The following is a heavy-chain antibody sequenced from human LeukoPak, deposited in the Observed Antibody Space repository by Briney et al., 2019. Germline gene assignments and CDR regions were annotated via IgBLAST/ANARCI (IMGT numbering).Heavy chain of an antibody. CDR3: ARVDLRAAYFDY. Sequence: SDTLSLTCTVSGGSISSYYWSWIRQPAGKGLEWIGRIYTSGSTGYNPSLKSRVTMSVDTSKNQFSLKLSSVTAADTAVYYCARVDLRAAYFDYWGRGTLVTVSS. D-gene: IGHD2-15*01. CDR2: IYTSGST. CDR1: GGSISSYY. J-gene: IGHJ4*02. V-gene: IGHV4-4*07.